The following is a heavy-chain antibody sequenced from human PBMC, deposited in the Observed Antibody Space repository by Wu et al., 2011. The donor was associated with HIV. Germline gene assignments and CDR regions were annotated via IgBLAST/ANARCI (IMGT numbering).Heavy chain of an antibody. CDR2: MNPNSGDT. Sequence: QVQLVQSGAEVKKPGASVRVSCKASGYTFTNYDISWVRQATGQGLEWMGWMNPNSGDTGYAQKFQGRVTITRNTSISTAYMELSSLRSEDTAVYYCARDGWELPGEDFYYGLDVVGPRDHGHRLL. J-gene: IGHJ6*02. D-gene: IGHD1-26*01. CDR3: ARDGWELPGEDFYYGLDV. CDR1: GYTFTNYD. V-gene: IGHV1-8*03.